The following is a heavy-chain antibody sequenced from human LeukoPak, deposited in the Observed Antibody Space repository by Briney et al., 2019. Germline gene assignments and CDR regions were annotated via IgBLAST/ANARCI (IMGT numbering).Heavy chain of an antibody. CDR3: ARTRGYCSSTSCPGADYYYMDV. Sequence: PGGSLRLSCAASGFTVSSNYMSWVRQAPGKGLEWVSVIYSGGSTYYADSVKGRFTISRDNSKNTLYLQMNSLRAEDTAVYYCARTRGYCSSTSCPGADYYYMDVWGKGTTVTVSS. D-gene: IGHD2-2*01. J-gene: IGHJ6*03. V-gene: IGHV3-53*01. CDR1: GFTVSSNY. CDR2: IYSGGST.